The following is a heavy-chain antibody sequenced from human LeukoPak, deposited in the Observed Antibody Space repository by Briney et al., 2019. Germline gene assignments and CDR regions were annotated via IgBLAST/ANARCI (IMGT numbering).Heavy chain of an antibody. D-gene: IGHD3-10*01. J-gene: IGHJ6*02. CDR2: ISSNGGST. CDR1: GFTFSSYA. Sequence: GGSLRLSCSASGFTFSSYAMHWVRQAPGKGLEYVSAISSNGGSTYYADSVKGRFTISRDNSKNTLYLQMSSLRAEDTAVYYCARDRYYYGSGRRYGMDVWGQGTTVTVSS. CDR3: ARDRYYYGSGRRYGMDV. V-gene: IGHV3-64D*06.